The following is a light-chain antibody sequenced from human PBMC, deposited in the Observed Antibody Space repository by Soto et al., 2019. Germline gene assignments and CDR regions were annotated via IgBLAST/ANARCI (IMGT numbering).Light chain of an antibody. CDR3: QQYDSYSWT. CDR1: QSVSNW. V-gene: IGKV1-5*01. CDR2: DVS. Sequence: DIQMTQSPSTLSGSVGDRVTITCRASQSVSNWLAWYQQKPGKAPKLLIYDVSSLESGVPSRFSGSGSGTELILNISSVQPDYFATYSCQQYDSYSWTFDQGTKVDIK. J-gene: IGKJ1*01.